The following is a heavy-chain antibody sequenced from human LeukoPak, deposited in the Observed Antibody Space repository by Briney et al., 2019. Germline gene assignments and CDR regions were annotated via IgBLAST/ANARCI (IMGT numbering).Heavy chain of an antibody. CDR3: ARYGTQDYYDSSGRFDY. D-gene: IGHD3-22*01. CDR2: IYHSGST. Sequence: SETLSLTCAVSGSSISSGGYSWSWIRQPPGKGLEWIVYIYHSGSTYYNPSLKSRVTISVDRSKNQFSLKLSSVTAADTAVYYCARYGTQDYYDSSGRFDYWGQGTLVTVSS. V-gene: IGHV4-30-2*01. CDR1: GSSISSGGYS. J-gene: IGHJ4*02.